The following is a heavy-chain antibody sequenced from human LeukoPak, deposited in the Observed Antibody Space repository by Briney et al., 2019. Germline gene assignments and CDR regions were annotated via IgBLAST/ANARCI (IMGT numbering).Heavy chain of an antibody. J-gene: IGHJ4*02. CDR3: ARHGYIQFWLC. D-gene: IGHD5-18*01. CDR1: GASLSRDTYF. V-gene: IGHV4-39*01. Sequence: NASGTLSLTCTVSGASLSRDTYFWGWIRQSPEKGLEWIGSIDSSGTTHYNSSLKSRVVISVDTSRNEVSLNLTSVTSADTAVYYCARHGYIQFWLCWGQGTQVIVSS. CDR2: IDSSGTT.